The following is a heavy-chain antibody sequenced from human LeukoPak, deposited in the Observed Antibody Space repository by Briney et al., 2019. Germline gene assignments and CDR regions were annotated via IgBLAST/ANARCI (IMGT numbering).Heavy chain of an antibody. V-gene: IGHV1-69*04. CDR1: GGTFNHFG. D-gene: IGHD1-1*01. Sequence: ASVKVSCKASGGTFNHFGINWVRQAPGQGLEWMGRIIPILDLTKYAPKIQDRVTITADKSTCTAYMELNSLRSEDTAVYFCARDSGRPPTSFDYWGQEPWSPSPQ. CDR2: IIPILDLT. CDR3: ARDSGRPPTSFDY. J-gene: IGHJ4*01.